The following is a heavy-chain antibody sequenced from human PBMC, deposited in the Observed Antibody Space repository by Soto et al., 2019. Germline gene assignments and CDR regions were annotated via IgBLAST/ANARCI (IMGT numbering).Heavy chain of an antibody. Sequence: PSETLSLTCAVSGGSISSGGYSWCWIRQPPGKGLEWIGYMYHSGSTYYNPSLKSRVTISVDRSKNQFSLKLSSVTAADTAVYYCARGPPIGRWGQGTLVTVSS. D-gene: IGHD2-15*01. CDR2: MYHSGST. CDR1: GGSISSGGYS. V-gene: IGHV4-30-2*01. CDR3: ARGPPIGR. J-gene: IGHJ4*02.